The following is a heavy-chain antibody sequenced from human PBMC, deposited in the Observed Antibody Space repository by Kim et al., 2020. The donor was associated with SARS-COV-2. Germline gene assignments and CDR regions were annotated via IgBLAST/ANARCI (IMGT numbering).Heavy chain of an antibody. V-gene: IGHV3-23*01. J-gene: IGHJ4*02. CDR3: EASDY. CDR1: GFTFSTYT. Sequence: GGSLRLSCAASGFTFSTYTMSWARQAPGKGLEWVSTISDSGLRTHYADSVKGRFTISRDNSRSTLFLQMNYLRAEDTAIYYCEASDYCGQGSLFTVSS. CDR2: ISDSGLRT.